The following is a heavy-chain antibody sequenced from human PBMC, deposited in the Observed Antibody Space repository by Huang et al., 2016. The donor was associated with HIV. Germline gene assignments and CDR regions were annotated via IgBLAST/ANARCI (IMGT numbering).Heavy chain of an antibody. Sequence: QVQLQESGPGLVKPSQTLSLTCTVSGASISSGAYYWRWIRQPPGKGLEWIGYIYYSGNTSYNPALKSRLTMSVDTSKNQFSVKLSSVTAADTAVYYCARSPHYYDSYPALLNWFDPWGQGSLVAVSS. D-gene: IGHD3-22*01. CDR2: IYYSGNT. J-gene: IGHJ5*02. V-gene: IGHV4-30-4*08. CDR3: ARSPHYYDSYPALLNWFDP. CDR1: GASISSGAYY.